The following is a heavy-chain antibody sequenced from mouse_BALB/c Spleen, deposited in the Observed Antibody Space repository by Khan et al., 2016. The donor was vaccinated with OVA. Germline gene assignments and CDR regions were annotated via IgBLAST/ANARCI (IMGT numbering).Heavy chain of an antibody. CDR3: AKWVWTYYYALDY. CDR2: IWGGGNT. CDR1: GFSLTDYG. Sequence: QVQLKESGPGLVAPSQSLSIPCTVSGFSLTDYGVSWISQPPGKGLEWLGVIWGGGNTYYNSDIRSRLSIRKDNHKSQVFLEMSSLHTDDTAMYYCAKWVWTYYYALDYWGQGTSVTVSS. J-gene: IGHJ4*01. V-gene: IGHV2-6-5*01.